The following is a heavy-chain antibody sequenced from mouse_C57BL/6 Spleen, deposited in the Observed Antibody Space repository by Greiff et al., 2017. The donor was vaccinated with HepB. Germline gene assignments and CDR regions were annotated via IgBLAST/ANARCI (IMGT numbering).Heavy chain of an antibody. J-gene: IGHJ3*01. Sequence: QVQLKQSGAELARPGASVKMSCKASGYTFTSYTMHWVKQRPGQGLEWIGYINPSSGYTKYNQKFKDKATLTADKSSSTAYMQLSSLTSEDSAVYYCARTAQVSDWLAYWGQGTLVTVSA. CDR2: INPSSGYT. CDR3: ARTAQVSDWLAY. D-gene: IGHD3-2*02. V-gene: IGHV1-4*01. CDR1: GYTFTSYT.